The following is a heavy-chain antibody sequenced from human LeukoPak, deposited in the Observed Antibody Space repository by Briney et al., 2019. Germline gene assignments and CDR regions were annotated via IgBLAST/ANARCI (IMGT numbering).Heavy chain of an antibody. V-gene: IGHV6-1*01. Sequence: SQTLSLTCAISGDSVSRNSAAWNWIRQSPSRGLEWLGRTYYRSKWYADYAVSLKGRITINADASKNQFSLRLNSVTPDDTAVYYCSGYVAVAGIHFYGMDVWGQGTTVTVSS. CDR3: SGYVAVAGIHFYGMDV. CDR2: TYYRSKWYA. CDR1: GDSVSRNSAA. D-gene: IGHD6-19*01. J-gene: IGHJ6*02.